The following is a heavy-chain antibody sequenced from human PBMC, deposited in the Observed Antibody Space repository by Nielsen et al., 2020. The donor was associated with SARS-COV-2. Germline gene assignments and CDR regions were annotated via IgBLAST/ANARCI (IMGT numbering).Heavy chain of an antibody. CDR2: ISAGGDTA. D-gene: IGHD3-16*01. CDR1: GFSFSTYA. V-gene: IGHV3-23*01. J-gene: IGHJ4*02. Sequence: GESLKISCAASGFSFSTYAMSWVRQAPGKGLEWVSIISAGGDTAYYGDPVKGRFTISRDNSKNTLYLQMNKLRVDDTAMYYCAKEGEFRRYFDHWGQGTLVTVSS. CDR3: AKEGEFRRYFDH.